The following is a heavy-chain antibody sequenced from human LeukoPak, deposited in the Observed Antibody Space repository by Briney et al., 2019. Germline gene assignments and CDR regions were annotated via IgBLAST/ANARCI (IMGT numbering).Heavy chain of an antibody. J-gene: IGHJ4*02. CDR1: GFTFSSYA. Sequence: HTGGSLRLSCAASGFTFSSYAMSWVRQALGKGLEWVSAVSGSGGSTYYADSVKGRFTISRDNSKNTLYLQVNSLRAEDTAVYYCAKEPIAAAGTSPDYWGQGTLVTVSS. V-gene: IGHV3-23*01. CDR3: AKEPIAAAGTSPDY. D-gene: IGHD6-13*01. CDR2: VSGSGGST.